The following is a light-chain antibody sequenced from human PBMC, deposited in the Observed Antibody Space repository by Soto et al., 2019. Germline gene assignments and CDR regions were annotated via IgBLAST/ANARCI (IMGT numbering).Light chain of an antibody. CDR3: FSYAGSYTFV. CDR2: DVT. V-gene: IGLV2-11*01. Sequence: QSALTQPRSVSGSPGQSVTISCTGTSSDVGGYSYVSWYQQHPGKAPKLMIYDVTTRPLGIPDRFSGAKAGNTASLTISGLQAEDEADYYCFSYAGSYTFVFRTGTKVT. CDR1: SSDVGGYSY. J-gene: IGLJ1*01.